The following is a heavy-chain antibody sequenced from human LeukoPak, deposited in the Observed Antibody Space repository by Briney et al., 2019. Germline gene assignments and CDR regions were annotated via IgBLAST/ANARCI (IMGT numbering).Heavy chain of an antibody. J-gene: IGHJ4*02. V-gene: IGHV3-23*01. CDR3: AKRIQSAMAMGY. CDR1: GFTFSSYA. CDR2: ISGSGDNT. D-gene: IGHD5-18*01. Sequence: GGSLRLSCAASGFTFSSYAMSWVRQAPGKGLEWVSTISGSGDNTDYADSVKGRFTISRDNSKNTLYLQMNSLRAEDTAVYYCAKRIQSAMAMGYWGQGTLVTVSS.